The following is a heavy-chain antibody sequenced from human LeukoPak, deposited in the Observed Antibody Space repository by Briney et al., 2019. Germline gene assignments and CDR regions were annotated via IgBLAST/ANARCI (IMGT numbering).Heavy chain of an antibody. J-gene: IGHJ5*02. CDR3: ARDSATVRGVIIRGWFDP. V-gene: IGHV4-39*07. Sequence: SETLSLTCTASGGSISSSSYYWGWIRQPPGKGLEWIGSIYYSGSTYYNPSLKSRVTISVDTSKNQFSLKLSSVTAADTAVYYCARDSATVRGVIIRGWFDPWGQGTLVTVSS. D-gene: IGHD3-10*01. CDR2: IYYSGST. CDR1: GGSISSSSYY.